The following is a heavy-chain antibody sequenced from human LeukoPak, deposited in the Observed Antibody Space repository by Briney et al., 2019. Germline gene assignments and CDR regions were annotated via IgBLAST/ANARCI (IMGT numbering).Heavy chain of an antibody. CDR2: ISSSSSTI. V-gene: IGHV3-48*01. D-gene: IGHD3-16*01. CDR1: GFTFSSYS. CDR3: ARGGLRRDLDY. J-gene: IGHJ4*02. Sequence: GGSLRPSCAASGFTFSSYSMNWVRQAPGKGLEWVSYISSSSSTIYYADSVKGRFTISRDNAKNSLYLQMNSLRAEDTAVYYCARGGLRRDLDYWGQGTLVTVSS.